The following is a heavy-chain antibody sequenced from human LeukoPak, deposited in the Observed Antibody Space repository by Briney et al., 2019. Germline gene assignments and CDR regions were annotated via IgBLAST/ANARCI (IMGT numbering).Heavy chain of an antibody. Sequence: GSLTVSRMASGYTFTRYYMHWVREAPGHGREGMGWINPHSGGTNYVQKFQGRVTMTSDTSISTGYMELSRLRSDDTAVYYCARDVYEAAAEYNWFDPWGQGTLVTVSS. J-gene: IGHJ5*02. CDR1: GYTFTRYY. V-gene: IGHV1-2*02. CDR2: INPHSGGT. D-gene: IGHD6-13*01. CDR3: ARDVYEAAAEYNWFDP.